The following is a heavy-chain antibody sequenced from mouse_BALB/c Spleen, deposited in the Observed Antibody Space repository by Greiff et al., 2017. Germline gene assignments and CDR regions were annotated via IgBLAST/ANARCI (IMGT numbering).Heavy chain of an antibody. Sequence: QVQLKQSGAELVKPGASVKLSCKASGYTFTSYYMYWVKQRPGQGLEWIGEINPSNGGTNFNEKFKSKATLTVDKSSSTAYMQLSSLTSEDSAVYYCTRDDYDVWFAYWGQGTLVTVSA. CDR2: INPSNGGT. CDR3: TRDDYDVWFAY. D-gene: IGHD2-4*01. V-gene: IGHV1S81*02. J-gene: IGHJ3*01. CDR1: GYTFTSYY.